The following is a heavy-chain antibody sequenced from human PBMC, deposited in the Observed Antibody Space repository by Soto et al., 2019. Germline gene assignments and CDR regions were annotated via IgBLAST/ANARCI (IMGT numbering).Heavy chain of an antibody. J-gene: IGHJ5*02. V-gene: IGHV3-30-3*01. D-gene: IGHD3-3*01. Sequence: QVQLVESGGGVVQPGRSLRLSCAASGFTLSTNVMHWVRQAPGKGLEWVAVISYDGSNKYYADSVKGRFIISRDNSENTLYLQMNSLRTEDTAVYYCARDRGGHEFWIGYPTGWFDPWGQGTLVTVSS. CDR3: ARDRGGHEFWIGYPTGWFDP. CDR1: GFTLSTNV. CDR2: ISYDGSNK.